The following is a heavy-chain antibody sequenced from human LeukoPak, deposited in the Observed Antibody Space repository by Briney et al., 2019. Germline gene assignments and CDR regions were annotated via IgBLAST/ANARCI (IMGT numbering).Heavy chain of an antibody. CDR1: GFTFSTYG. J-gene: IGHJ4*02. Sequence: PGGSLRLSCAGSGFTFSTYGMHWVRQAPGKGLDWVALIWYDDTNKYYADSVKGRFTISRDNSKNTLYLHMDGLRAEDTAVYYCAKRGCDTNGCPYYFDYWGQGTLVTVSS. CDR2: IWYDDTNK. CDR3: AKRGCDTNGCPYYFDY. D-gene: IGHD2-8*01. V-gene: IGHV3-33*06.